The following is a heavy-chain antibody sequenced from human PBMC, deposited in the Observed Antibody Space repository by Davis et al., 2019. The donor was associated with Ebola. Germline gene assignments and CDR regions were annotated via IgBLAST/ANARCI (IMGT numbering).Heavy chain of an antibody. D-gene: IGHD1-26*01. CDR2: IYSGGST. V-gene: IGHV3-66*04. CDR1: GFTVSSNY. Sequence: PGGSLRLSCAASGFTVSSNYMSWVRQAPGKGLEWVSVIYSGGSTYYADSVKGRFTISRDNSKNTLYLQMNSLRAEDTAVYYCAKPRSGDYYYGMDVWGQGTTVTVSS. CDR3: AKPRSGDYYYGMDV. J-gene: IGHJ6*02.